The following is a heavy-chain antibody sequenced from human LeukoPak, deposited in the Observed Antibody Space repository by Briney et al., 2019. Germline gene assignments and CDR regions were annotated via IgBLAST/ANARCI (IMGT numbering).Heavy chain of an antibody. CDR2: ISYDGSNK. J-gene: IGHJ4*02. CDR3: AKDGGGSTSCYFDY. CDR1: GFTFSSYA. V-gene: IGHV3-30-3*01. Sequence: GGSLRLSCAASGFTFSSYAMHWVRQAPGKGLEWVAVISYDGSNKYYADSVKGRFTISRDNSKNTLYLQMNSLRAEDTAVYYCAKDGGGSTSCYFDYWGQGTLVTVSS. D-gene: IGHD2-2*01.